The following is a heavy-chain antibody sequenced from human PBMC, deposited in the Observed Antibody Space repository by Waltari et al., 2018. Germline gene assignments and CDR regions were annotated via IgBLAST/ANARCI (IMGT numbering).Heavy chain of an antibody. D-gene: IGHD3-3*01. CDR2: IYYSGST. V-gene: IGHV4-30-4*08. CDR1: GGSIASGGYD. CDR3: VRVSGLRWFDP. J-gene: IGHJ5*02. Sequence: QVQLQESGPGLVKPSQTLSLTCSVSGGSIASGGYDWGWIRQPSGKGLEFIGNIYYSGSTYYSPSLKSRLSISIDTSKNQFSLKLTSVTAADTAIYYCVRVSGLRWFDPWGQGTLVTVSS.